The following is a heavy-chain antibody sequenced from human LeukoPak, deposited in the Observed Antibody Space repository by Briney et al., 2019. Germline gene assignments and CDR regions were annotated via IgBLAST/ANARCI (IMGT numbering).Heavy chain of an antibody. V-gene: IGHV3-43*02. J-gene: IGHJ4*02. CDR3: AKDRRGDDSSGYYYFDY. CDR2: ISGDGGST. CDR1: GFTFSSYS. D-gene: IGHD3-22*01. Sequence: GGSLRLSCAASGFTFSSYSMNWVRQAPGKGLEWVSLISGDGGSTYYADSVKGRFTISRDNSKNSLYLQMNSLRTEDTALYYCAKDRRGDDSSGYYYFDYWGQGTLVTVSS.